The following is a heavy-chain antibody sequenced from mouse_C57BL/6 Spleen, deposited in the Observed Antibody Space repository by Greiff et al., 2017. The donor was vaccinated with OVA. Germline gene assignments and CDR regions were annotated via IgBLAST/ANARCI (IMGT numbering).Heavy chain of an antibody. Sequence: EVKVVESGGGLVKPGGSLKLSCAASGFTFSSYAMSWVRQTPEKRLEWVATISDGGSYTYYPDNVKGRFTISRDNAKNNLYLQLSHLKSEDTAMYYVARGGGRSYGGFAYWGQGTLVTVSA. CDR2: ISDGGSYT. D-gene: IGHD1-1*01. V-gene: IGHV5-4*03. CDR3: ARGGGRSYGGFAY. J-gene: IGHJ3*01. CDR1: GFTFSSYA.